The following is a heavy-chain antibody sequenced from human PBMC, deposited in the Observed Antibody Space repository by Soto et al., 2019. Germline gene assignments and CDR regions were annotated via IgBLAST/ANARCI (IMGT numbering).Heavy chain of an antibody. CDR1: GFTFSSYA. Sequence: GGSLRLSCAASGFTFSSYAMSWVRQAPGKGLEWVSAISGSGVSTYYADSVKGRFTISRDNAKNSLYLQMNSLRAEDTAVYYCARDRIAAAGTLDYWGQGTLVTVSS. CDR2: ISGSGVST. J-gene: IGHJ4*02. D-gene: IGHD6-13*01. CDR3: ARDRIAAAGTLDY. V-gene: IGHV3-23*01.